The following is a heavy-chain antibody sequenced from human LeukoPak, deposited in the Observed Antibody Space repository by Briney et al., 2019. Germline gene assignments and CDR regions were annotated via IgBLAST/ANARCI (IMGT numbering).Heavy chain of an antibody. J-gene: IGHJ4*02. CDR1: GFTFSSYE. CDR2: ISSSGSTI. Sequence: GGSLRLSSAASGFTFSSYEMNWVRQAPGKGLEWVSYISSSGSTIYYADSVKGRFTISRDNAKNSLYLQMNSLRAEDTAVYYCARVPLGNYYGSGSYYLGYWGQGTLVTVPS. D-gene: IGHD3-10*01. V-gene: IGHV3-48*03. CDR3: ARVPLGNYYGSGSYYLGY.